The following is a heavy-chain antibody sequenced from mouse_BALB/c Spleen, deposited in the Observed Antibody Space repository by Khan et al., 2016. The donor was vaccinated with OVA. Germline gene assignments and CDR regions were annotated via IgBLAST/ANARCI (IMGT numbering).Heavy chain of an antibody. J-gene: IGHJ3*01. CDR2: INPSNGYT. CDR3: AREGAYYRSDGWFSY. D-gene: IGHD2-14*01. V-gene: IGHV1-4*01. Sequence: QQSGAELARPGASVKMSCKASGYTFTTYTMHWVKQRPGQGLEWIGYINPSNGYTNYNQKFKDKSTLTADKSSSTAYMQLSSLTSDYSAVYYCAREGAYYRSDGWFSYWGQGTLVTVSA. CDR1: GYTFTTYT.